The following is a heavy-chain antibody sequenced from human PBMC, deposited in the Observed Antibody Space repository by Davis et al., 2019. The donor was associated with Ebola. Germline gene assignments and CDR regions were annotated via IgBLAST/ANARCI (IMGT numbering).Heavy chain of an antibody. V-gene: IGHV3-23*01. CDR2: ISGTGGST. J-gene: IGHJ6*03. CDR3: AKQPKSYYDFWSGYSRDFYMDV. D-gene: IGHD3-3*01. Sequence: GESLKISCAASGFIFSTYAMSWVRQTPGKGLEWVSVISGTGGSTYYAVSVRGRFTISKDNSNNTLFLQMNSMRAEDTAIYYCAKQPKSYYDFWSGYSRDFYMDVWGKGTTVTVSS. CDR1: GFIFSTYA.